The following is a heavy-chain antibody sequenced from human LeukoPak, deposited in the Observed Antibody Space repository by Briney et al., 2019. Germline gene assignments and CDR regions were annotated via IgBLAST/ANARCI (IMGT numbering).Heavy chain of an antibody. CDR1: GFTFSSYG. Sequence: GGSLRLSCAASGFTFSSYGMNWVRQAPGKGLEWVSVIYSGGSTYYADSVKGRFTISRDNSKNTLYPQMNSLRAEDTAVYYCARVDRGLGAYYFDYWGQGTLVTVSS. CDR2: IYSGGST. J-gene: IGHJ4*02. D-gene: IGHD5-24*01. V-gene: IGHV3-53*01. CDR3: ARVDRGLGAYYFDY.